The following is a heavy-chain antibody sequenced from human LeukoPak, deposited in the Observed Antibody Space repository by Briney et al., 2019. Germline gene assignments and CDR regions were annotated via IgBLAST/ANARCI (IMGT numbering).Heavy chain of an antibody. J-gene: IGHJ5*02. D-gene: IGHD3-10*01. CDR3: ARDQGTWWFDP. V-gene: IGHV4-59*01. CDR1: GGSISSYY. CDR2: VSYSGST. Sequence: SETLSLTCTVSGGSISSYYWSWIRQPPGRALEWIGYVSYSGSTNYNPSLKSRVTISVDTSKTQFSLTLTSVTAADTAVYYCARDQGTWWFDPWGQGTLVTVSS.